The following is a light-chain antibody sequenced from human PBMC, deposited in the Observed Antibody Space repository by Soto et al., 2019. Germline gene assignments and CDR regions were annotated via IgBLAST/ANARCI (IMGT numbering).Light chain of an antibody. CDR1: QSVSSSY. CDR2: GSS. J-gene: IGKJ2*01. V-gene: IGKV3-20*01. Sequence: EIVLTQSPGTLSLSPGERATLSCRASQSVSSSYLTWYQQKPGQAPRVLVYGSSRRAIGIPDRFSGSGSGTDFTLTISRLEPEDFAVYYCQQYGRSPGYTFGQGTKLEIK. CDR3: QQYGRSPGYT.